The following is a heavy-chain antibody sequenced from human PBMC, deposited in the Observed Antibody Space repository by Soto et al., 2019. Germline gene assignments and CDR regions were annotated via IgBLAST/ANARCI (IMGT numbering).Heavy chain of an antibody. Sequence: PSETLSLTCTVSGGSISSYYWSWIRQSPGKELEWIGYIHYSGSTKSNPPLKSRVTISVDTSRNQVSLKLSSVTAADSAVYFCARARYQLLHPYYYGMDVWGQGTTVTVSS. D-gene: IGHD2-2*01. CDR2: IHYSGST. CDR3: ARARYQLLHPYYYGMDV. V-gene: IGHV4-59*01. J-gene: IGHJ6*02. CDR1: GGSISSYY.